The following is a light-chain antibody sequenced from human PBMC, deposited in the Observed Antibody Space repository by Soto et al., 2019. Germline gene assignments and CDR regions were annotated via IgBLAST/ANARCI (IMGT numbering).Light chain of an antibody. CDR2: DAS. CDR3: QQRSNWLLT. V-gene: IGKV3-11*01. J-gene: IGKJ4*01. CDR1: QSISSY. Sequence: EIVLTQPPATLSLSPGERATLSCRASQSISSYLAWYQQKPGQAPRLLIHDASNRATGIPARFSGSGSGTDFTLTISSLEPEDFAVYYCQQRSNWLLTFGGGTKVEIK.